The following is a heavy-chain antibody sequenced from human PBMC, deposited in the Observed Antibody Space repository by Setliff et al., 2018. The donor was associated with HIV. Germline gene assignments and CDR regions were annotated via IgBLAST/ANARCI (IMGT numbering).Heavy chain of an antibody. CDR3: ARQGAVTGHAFDS. V-gene: IGHV4-59*08. CDR2: IYYGSRT. Sequence: SQTLSLTCAVSGGPISGYYWNWIRQPPGKGLEWIGFIYYGSRTNYSPSLKSRVTISADTSKNQFSLNLSSVTAADTAVYYCARQGAVTGHAFDSWGPGALVTVSS. J-gene: IGHJ4*02. CDR1: GGPISGYY. D-gene: IGHD6-19*01.